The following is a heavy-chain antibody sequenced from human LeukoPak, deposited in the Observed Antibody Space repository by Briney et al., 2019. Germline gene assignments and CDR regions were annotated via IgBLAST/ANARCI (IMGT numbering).Heavy chain of an antibody. CDR1: GYTFTGYY. V-gene: IGHV1-2*02. Sequence: ASVKVSCKASGYTFTGYYMHWLRQAPGQGLEWMGWINPNSGGTNYAQKFQGRVTMTRDTSISTAYMELSRLRSDDTAVYYCARDHMVRGVVTDYWGQGTLVTVSS. D-gene: IGHD3-10*01. CDR3: ARDHMVRGVVTDY. J-gene: IGHJ4*02. CDR2: INPNSGGT.